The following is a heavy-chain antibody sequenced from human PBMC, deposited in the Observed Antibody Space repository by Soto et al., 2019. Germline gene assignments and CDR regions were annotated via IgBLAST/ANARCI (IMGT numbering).Heavy chain of an antibody. J-gene: IGHJ6*02. CDR3: ARIDTVTLNYSCGMDV. CDR1: GYTFTAYY. V-gene: IGHV1-2*02. Sequence: ASVKVSCKASGYTFTAYYIHWVRQAPGQGLEWMGWINPNSGGTNYAQKFQDRVTMTRDTSISTAYMELSRLRSDDTAVYYCARIDTVTLNYSCGMDVWGQGTTVTV. D-gene: IGHD3-16*01. CDR2: INPNSGGT.